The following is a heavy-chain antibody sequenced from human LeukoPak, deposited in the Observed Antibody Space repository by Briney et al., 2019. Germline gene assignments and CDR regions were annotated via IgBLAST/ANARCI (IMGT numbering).Heavy chain of an antibody. Sequence: SDTLSLTYAVYGGSFRGYYWSWIRQPPGKGLEWIGEINHSGSTNYNPSLKSRVTISVDTSKNQFSLKLSSVTAADTAVYYCARGLGYGTVYYYGMDVWGQGTTVTVSS. CDR2: INHSGST. V-gene: IGHV4-34*01. D-gene: IGHD1-7*01. CDR3: ARGLGYGTVYYYGMDV. CDR1: GGSFRGYY. J-gene: IGHJ6*02.